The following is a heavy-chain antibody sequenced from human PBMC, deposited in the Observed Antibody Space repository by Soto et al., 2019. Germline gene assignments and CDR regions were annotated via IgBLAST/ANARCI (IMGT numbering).Heavy chain of an antibody. D-gene: IGHD1-7*01. V-gene: IGHV1-8*01. CDR1: GYTFTSYD. J-gene: IGHJ6*03. Sequence: QVQLVQSGAEVKKPGASVKVSCKASGYTFTSYDINWVRQATGQGLEWMGWMNPNSGNTGYAQKSQGRVTMTRNTSISTAYMELSSLRSEDTAVYYCARGRRITGTTTGYYYYYMDVWGKGTTVTVSS. CDR3: ARGRRITGTTTGYYYYYMDV. CDR2: MNPNSGNT.